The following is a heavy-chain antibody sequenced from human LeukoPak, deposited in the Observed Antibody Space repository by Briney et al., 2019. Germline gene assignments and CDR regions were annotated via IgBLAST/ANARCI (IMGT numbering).Heavy chain of an antibody. CDR3: TRDLGQWLLQGIFFDY. CDR2: ITAYSTYNGNT. CDR1: GGTFSSYA. J-gene: IGHJ4*02. V-gene: IGHV1-18*01. Sequence: ASVKVSCKASGGTFSSYAISWVRQAPGQGPEWWGWITAYSTYNGNTNYAQKFQGRVTMTTDTSTSTAYMELRSLRSDDTAVYYCTRDLGQWLLQGIFFDYWGQGTLVTVSS. D-gene: IGHD5-12*01.